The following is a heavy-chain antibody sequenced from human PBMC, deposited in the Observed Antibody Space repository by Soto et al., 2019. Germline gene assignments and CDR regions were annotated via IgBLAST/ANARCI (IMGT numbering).Heavy chain of an antibody. Sequence: SETLSLTCTVSGGSISSYYWSWIRQPPGKGLEWIGYIYYSGSTNYNPSLKSRVTISVDTSKNQFSLKLSSVTAADTAVYYCARDQYPYYYDSSGGFQHWGQGTLVTVSS. CDR2: IYYSGST. D-gene: IGHD3-22*01. CDR3: ARDQYPYYYDSSGGFQH. J-gene: IGHJ1*01. CDR1: GGSISSYY. V-gene: IGHV4-59*01.